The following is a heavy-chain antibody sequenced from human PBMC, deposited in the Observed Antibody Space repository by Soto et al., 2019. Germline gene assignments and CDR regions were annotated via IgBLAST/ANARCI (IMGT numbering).Heavy chain of an antibody. Sequence: PGGSLRLSCAASGLTFSSCAMSWVRQAPGKGLDWVSVSSGDGRKTYYAGSVKGRFIISRDNSKNTLYLQMNSLRAEDTAVYYFVKGVQWELHLDYWGQGIRVTV. CDR2: SSGDGRKT. J-gene: IGHJ4*02. CDR3: VKGVQWELHLDY. CDR1: GLTFSSCA. D-gene: IGHD1-26*01. V-gene: IGHV3-23*01.